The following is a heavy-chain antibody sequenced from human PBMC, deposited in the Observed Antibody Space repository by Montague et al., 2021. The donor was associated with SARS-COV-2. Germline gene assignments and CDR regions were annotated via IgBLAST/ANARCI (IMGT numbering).Heavy chain of an antibody. D-gene: IGHD3-9*01. CDR2: ISSSGSTI. Sequence: SLRLSCAASGFTFSSYEMNWVRQAPGKGLEWVSHISSSGSTIYYADSVKGRFTISRDNAKNSLYLQMNSLRAEDTAVYYCARDCAYYDILTGYSPKGGFDXWGQGTLVTVSS. V-gene: IGHV3-48*03. CDR3: ARDCAYYDILTGYSPKGGFDX. J-gene: IGHJ4*02. CDR1: GFTFSSYE.